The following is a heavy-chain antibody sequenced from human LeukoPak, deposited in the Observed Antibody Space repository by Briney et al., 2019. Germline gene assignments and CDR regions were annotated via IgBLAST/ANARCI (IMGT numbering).Heavy chain of an antibody. D-gene: IGHD1-26*01. V-gene: IGHV1-69*13. CDR3: ARETVGAIALHY. Sequence: SVKVSCKASGGTFSSYAISWVRQAPGQGLEWMGGIIPIFGTANYAQKFQGRVTITADESTSTAYMELSSLRSEDTAVYYCARETVGAIALHYWGQGTLVTVSS. CDR1: GGTFSSYA. J-gene: IGHJ4*02. CDR2: IIPIFGTA.